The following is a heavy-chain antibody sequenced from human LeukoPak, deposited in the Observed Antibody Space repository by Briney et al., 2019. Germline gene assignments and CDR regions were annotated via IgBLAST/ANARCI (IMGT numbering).Heavy chain of an antibody. V-gene: IGHV1-2*02. CDR3: ARKQWLVREFDY. J-gene: IGHJ4*02. Sequence: ASVKVSCKASGYTFTGYYMHWVRQAPGQGLEWMGWINPNSGGTNYAQKLQGRVTMTTDTSTSTAYMELRSLRSDDTAVYYCARKQWLVREFDYWGQGTLVTVSS. D-gene: IGHD6-19*01. CDR2: INPNSGGT. CDR1: GYTFTGYY.